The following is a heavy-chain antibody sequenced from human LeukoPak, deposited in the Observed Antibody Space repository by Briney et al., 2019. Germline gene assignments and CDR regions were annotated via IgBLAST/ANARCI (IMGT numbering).Heavy chain of an antibody. D-gene: IGHD3-10*01. CDR3: ARGVTGIYYYYYMDV. CDR2: INPNSGGT. J-gene: IGHJ6*03. V-gene: IGHV1-2*02. Sequence: ASVKVSCKASGYTFTGYYMHWGRQAPGQGLEWMGGINPNSGGTNYAQKFQGRVTMTRDTSISTAYMELSRLRSDDTAVYYCARGVTGIYYYYYMDVWGKGTTVTVSS. CDR1: GYTFTGYY.